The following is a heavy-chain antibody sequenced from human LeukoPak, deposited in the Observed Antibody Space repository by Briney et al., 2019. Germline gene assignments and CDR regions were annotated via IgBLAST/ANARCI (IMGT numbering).Heavy chain of an antibody. J-gene: IGHJ5*02. V-gene: IGHV3-23*01. D-gene: IGHD1-26*01. Sequence: GGSLRLSCAASGFTFSNYAMNWVRQAPGKGLEWVSAIVGSGTLTFYADSVKGRFTISRDNSKNTLYLQMNSLRAEDTAVYYCAKLTRWELLPPDPWGQGTLVTVSS. CDR3: AKLTRWELLPPDP. CDR2: IVGSGTLT. CDR1: GFTFSNYA.